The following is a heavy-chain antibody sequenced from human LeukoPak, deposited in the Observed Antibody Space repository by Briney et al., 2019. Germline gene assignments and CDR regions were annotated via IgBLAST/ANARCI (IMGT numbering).Heavy chain of an antibody. Sequence: GGSLRLSCAASGFTFSTYSMNWVRQAPGKGLEWVSYISSSSSNRYYADSVKGRFTISRDNAKNSLYLQMNSLTDEDTAVYYCARESGWLIDYWGQGTLVTVPS. CDR1: GFTFSTYS. D-gene: IGHD6-19*01. J-gene: IGHJ4*02. CDR2: ISSSSSNR. CDR3: ARESGWLIDY. V-gene: IGHV3-48*02.